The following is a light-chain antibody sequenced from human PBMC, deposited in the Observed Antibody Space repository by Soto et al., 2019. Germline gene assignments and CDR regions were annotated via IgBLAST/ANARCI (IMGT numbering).Light chain of an antibody. CDR3: CSYAGSYTVV. CDR1: SSDVGGYYY. Sequence: QSALTQPRSVSGSPGQSVTISCTGTSSDVGGYYYVSWYQQHPGKAPKLMSYDVSKRPSGVPDRFCGSKSGNTASLTISGLQAEDDADYSCCSYAGSYTVVFGGGTKVTVL. CDR2: DVS. V-gene: IGLV2-11*01. J-gene: IGLJ2*01.